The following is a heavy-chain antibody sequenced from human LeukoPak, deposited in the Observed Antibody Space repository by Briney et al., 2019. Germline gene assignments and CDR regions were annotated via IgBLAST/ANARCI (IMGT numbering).Heavy chain of an antibody. CDR2: ISYDGSNK. J-gene: IGHJ4*02. CDR1: GFTFSSYG. D-gene: IGHD3-22*01. CDR3: AKGLLVVVITTSFGY. Sequence: GRSLRLSCAASGFTFSSYGMHWVRQAPGKGLEWVAVISYDGSNKYYADSVKGRFTISRDNSKNTLYLQMNSLRAEDTAVYYCAKGLLVVVITTSFGYWGQGTLVTVSS. V-gene: IGHV3-30*18.